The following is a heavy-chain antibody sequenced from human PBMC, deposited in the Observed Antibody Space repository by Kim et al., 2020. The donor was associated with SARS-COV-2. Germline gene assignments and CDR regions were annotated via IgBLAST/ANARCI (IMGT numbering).Heavy chain of an antibody. CDR3: TRDGQWLLYPIWFDP. D-gene: IGHD3-3*01. Sequence: GGSLRLSCTASGFTFGDYAMSWFRQAPGKGLEWVGFIRSKAYGGTTEYAASVKGRFTISRDDSKSIAYLQMNSLKTEDTAVYYCTRDGQWLLYPIWFDPWGQGTLVTVSS. J-gene: IGHJ5*02. CDR1: GFTFGDYA. CDR2: IRSKAYGGTT. V-gene: IGHV3-49*03.